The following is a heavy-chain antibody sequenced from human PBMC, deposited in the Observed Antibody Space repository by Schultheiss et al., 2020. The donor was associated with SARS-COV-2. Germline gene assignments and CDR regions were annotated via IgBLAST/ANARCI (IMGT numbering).Heavy chain of an antibody. J-gene: IGHJ6*02. CDR2: INPNSGGT. D-gene: IGHD1-26*01. V-gene: IGHV1-2*04. CDR3: ATYVGATTYLFYYYGMDV. CDR1: GYTFTSYY. Sequence: ASVKVSCKASGYTFTSYYMHWVRQAPGQGLEWMGWINPNSGGTNYALKFQGWVTMTRDTSISTAYMELSRLRSEDTAVYYCATYVGATTYLFYYYGMDVWGQGTTVTVSS.